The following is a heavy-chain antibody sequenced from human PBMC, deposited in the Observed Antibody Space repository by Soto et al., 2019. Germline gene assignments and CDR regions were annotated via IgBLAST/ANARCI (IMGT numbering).Heavy chain of an antibody. CDR1: GFTFSSHE. Sequence: PWGSLRLSCVASGFTFSSHEMKWVHQAPGKGLEWVSYISVVGSTKHYADSVKGRFTISRDNAKNSLYLQMKSLRAEDTAVYYCARARDYDYHYSGMDVWGQGTTVTVSS. V-gene: IGHV3-48*03. D-gene: IGHD4-17*01. CDR3: ARARDYDYHYSGMDV. CDR2: ISVVGSTK. J-gene: IGHJ6*02.